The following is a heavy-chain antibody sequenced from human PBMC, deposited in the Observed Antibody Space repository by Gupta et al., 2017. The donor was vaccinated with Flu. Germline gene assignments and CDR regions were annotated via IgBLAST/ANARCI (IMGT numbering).Heavy chain of an antibody. CDR2: IYYSGST. Sequence: QLQLQESGPGLVKPSETLSLTCTVSGGSISSSSYYWGWIRQPPGKGLEWIGSIYYSGSTYYNPSLKSRVTISVDTSKNQFSLKLSSVTAAETAVYYCARRKPITICGVVTQTFDYWGQGTLVTVSS. CDR3: ARRKPITICGVVTQTFDY. V-gene: IGHV4-39*01. CDR1: GGSISSSSYY. D-gene: IGHD3-3*01. J-gene: IGHJ4*02.